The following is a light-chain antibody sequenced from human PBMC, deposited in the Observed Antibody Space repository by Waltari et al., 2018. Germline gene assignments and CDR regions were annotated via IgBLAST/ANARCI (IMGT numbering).Light chain of an antibody. V-gene: IGLV2-14*01. CDR1: SNDVGGYNS. CDR2: DVS. Sequence: QSALTQPASVSGSPGQSVTICCAGTSNDVGGYNSVSWDQEHPGQPPRVIIYDVSDRPSGVSDRFSGSTSGNTASLTISGLQAEDEADYYCSSQSSNDVVLFGGGTKLTVL. J-gene: IGLJ2*01. CDR3: SSQSSNDVVL.